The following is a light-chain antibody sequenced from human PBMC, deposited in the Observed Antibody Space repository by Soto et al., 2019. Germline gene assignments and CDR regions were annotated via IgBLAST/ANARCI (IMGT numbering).Light chain of an antibody. CDR2: KAS. CDR1: QGISNY. CDR3: QHYNSYSEA. J-gene: IGKJ1*01. V-gene: IGKV1-5*03. Sequence: IHMTHSPSSLSASVLYRVTITFLASQGISNYLAWYQQKPGKAPKLLIYKASTLKSGVPSRFSGSGSGTEFTLTISSLQPDDFATYYCQHYNSYSEAFGQGTKVDI.